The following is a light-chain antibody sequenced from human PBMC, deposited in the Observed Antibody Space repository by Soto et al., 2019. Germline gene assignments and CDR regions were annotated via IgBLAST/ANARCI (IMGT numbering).Light chain of an antibody. CDR1: QGIGNF. V-gene: IGKV1-27*01. Sequence: EIQMTQSPSSLSASVGDRLTITCRASQGIGNFLAWYQQKPGKVPKLLIYAASTLQSGVPSRFSGSGSGPDFTLTISSLQPEDVATYYCQKYDSAPWTFGQGTKVEIK. CDR3: QKYDSAPWT. J-gene: IGKJ1*01. CDR2: AAS.